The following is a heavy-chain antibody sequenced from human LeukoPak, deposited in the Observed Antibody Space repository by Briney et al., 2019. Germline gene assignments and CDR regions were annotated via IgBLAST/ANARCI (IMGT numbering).Heavy chain of an antibody. J-gene: IGHJ3*02. CDR3: AREGYCSSTSCRPAFDI. CDR2: SNPNSGGT. CDR1: GYTFTGYY. V-gene: IGHV1-2*02. Sequence: ASVKVSCKASGYTFTGYYIHWVRQAPGQGLEWMGWSNPNSGGTNYAQKFQGRVTMTRDTSINTAYLDLSSLRSDDTAVYYCAREGYCSSTSCRPAFDIWGQGTMVTVSS. D-gene: IGHD2-2*01.